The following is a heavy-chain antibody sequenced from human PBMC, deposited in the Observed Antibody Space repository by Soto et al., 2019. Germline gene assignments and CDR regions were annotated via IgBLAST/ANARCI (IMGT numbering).Heavy chain of an antibody. J-gene: IGHJ6*02. CDR2: INPDRGTT. CDR1: GYTFTAYY. D-gene: IGHD2-2*01. V-gene: IGHV1-2*02. Sequence: ASVKVSFKTSGYTFTAYYLHWVRQAPGQGLEWMGWINPDRGTTKFGQKFQGRVSMSTDTPINTAYLEMTGLTSDDTAVYFCATDPRYSTRWTYFQYYGMDVWGQGTAVTVSS. CDR3: ATDPRYSTRWTYFQYYGMDV.